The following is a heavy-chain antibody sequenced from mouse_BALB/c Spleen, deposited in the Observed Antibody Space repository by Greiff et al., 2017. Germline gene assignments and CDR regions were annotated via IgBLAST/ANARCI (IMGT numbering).Heavy chain of an antibody. D-gene: IGHD1-1*01. V-gene: IGHV1-14*01. CDR2: INPYNDGT. CDR1: GYTFTSYV. CDR3: ARPSYYGSSEDAMDY. Sequence: LVESGPELVKPGASVKMSCKASGYTFTSYVMHWVKQKPGQGLEWIGYINPYNDGTKYNEKFKGKATLTSDKSSSTAYMELSSLTSEDSAVYYCARPSYYGSSEDAMDYWGQGTSVTVSS. J-gene: IGHJ4*01.